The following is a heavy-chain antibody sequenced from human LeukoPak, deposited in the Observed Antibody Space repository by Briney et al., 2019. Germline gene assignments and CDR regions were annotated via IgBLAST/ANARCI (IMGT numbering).Heavy chain of an antibody. D-gene: IGHD3-10*01. CDR1: GFSSSSYA. V-gene: IGHV3-23*01. CDR3: AKGRGSGSYTPLA. Sequence: GGSLRLSCAASGFSSSSYAMNWVRQAPGKGLEWVSDISGSGATTYYADSVKGRFTISRDNSKDTPYLQMSSLRAEDTAVYYCAKGRGSGSYTPLAWGQGTLVTVSS. J-gene: IGHJ5*02. CDR2: ISGSGATT.